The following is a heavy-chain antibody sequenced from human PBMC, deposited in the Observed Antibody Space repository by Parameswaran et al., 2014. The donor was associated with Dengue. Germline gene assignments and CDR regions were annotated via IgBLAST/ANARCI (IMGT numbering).Heavy chain of an antibody. Sequence: WIRQPPGKGLEWIGSIYHSGSTYYNPSLKSRVTISVDTSKNQLSLKLSSVTAADTAVYYCARGYVDTAMVEDYWGQGTLVTVSS. V-gene: IGHV4-38-2*02. J-gene: IGHJ4*02. CDR3: ARGYVDTAMVEDY. D-gene: IGHD5-18*01. CDR2: IYHSGST.